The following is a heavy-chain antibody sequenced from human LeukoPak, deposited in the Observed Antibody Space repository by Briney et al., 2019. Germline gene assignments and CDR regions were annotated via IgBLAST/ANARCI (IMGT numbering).Heavy chain of an antibody. V-gene: IGHV1-2*02. CDR1: GYTFTGYY. CDR2: INPNSGGT. CDR3: ARDKGGAVAGVFDY. Sequence: ASVRVSCKASGYTFTGYYMHWVRQAPGQGREGMGWINPNSGGTNYAQKFQGRVTMPRDTSISTAYMELSRLRSDDTAVYYCARDKGGAVAGVFDYWGPGTLVTLSS. J-gene: IGHJ4*02. D-gene: IGHD6-19*01.